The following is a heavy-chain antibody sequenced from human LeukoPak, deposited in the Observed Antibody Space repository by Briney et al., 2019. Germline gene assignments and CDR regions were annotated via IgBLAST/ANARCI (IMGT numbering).Heavy chain of an antibody. J-gene: IGHJ4*02. CDR2: IGGTGGST. CDR3: ARVDDSSGFDY. V-gene: IGHV3-23*01. Sequence: GGSLRLSCAASGFTFSSYAMGWVRQAPGKGLEWVSGIGGTGGSTYYADSVRGRFTISRDNSKNTLYLQMNSLRAEDTAVYYCARVDDSSGFDYWGQGTLVTVSS. D-gene: IGHD3-22*01. CDR1: GFTFSSYA.